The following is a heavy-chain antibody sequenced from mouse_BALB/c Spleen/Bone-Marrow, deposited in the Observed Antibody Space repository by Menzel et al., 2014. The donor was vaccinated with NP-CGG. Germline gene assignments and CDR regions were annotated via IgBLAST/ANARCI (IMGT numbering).Heavy chain of an antibody. CDR3: TRGLGWFGY. Sequence: VQLQQSGGALVPPGGSLRLSCAASGFTFSAYYMSSIRLLLEKRLAWVATLRDGGSYPNYADSVKGRSTISRDSAKNNLYLQMSSLKSEDTAMYYCTRGLGWFGYWGQGTLVTV. D-gene: IGHD4-1*01. CDR2: LRDGGSYP. V-gene: IGHV5-4*02. J-gene: IGHJ3*01. CDR1: GFTFSAYY.